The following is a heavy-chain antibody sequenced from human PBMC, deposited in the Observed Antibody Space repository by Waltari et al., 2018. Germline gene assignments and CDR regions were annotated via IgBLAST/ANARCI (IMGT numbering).Heavy chain of an antibody. CDR2: IYTSGST. CDR1: GGSISSGSYY. Sequence: QVQLQESGPGLVKPSQTLSLTCTVSGGSISSGSYYWSWIRQPAGKGLEWIGRIYTSGSTNHNPSLKSRVTISVDTSKNQFSLKLSSVTAADTAVYYCAREKEMATSNHDAFDIWGQGTMVTVSS. J-gene: IGHJ3*02. D-gene: IGHD5-12*01. V-gene: IGHV4-61*02. CDR3: AREKEMATSNHDAFDI.